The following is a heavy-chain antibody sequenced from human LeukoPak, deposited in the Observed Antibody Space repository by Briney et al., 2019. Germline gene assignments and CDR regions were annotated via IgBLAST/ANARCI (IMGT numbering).Heavy chain of an antibody. CDR3: ARDTPQYSSGWYYFDY. CDR1: GYTFTSYG. Sequence: RWASVKVSCKASGYTFTSYGISWVRQAPGQGLEWMGWISADNGNTNYAQKFQGRVTMTTETSTSTAYMELRSLRSDGTAVYYCARDTPQYSSGWYYFDYWGQGTLVTVSS. V-gene: IGHV1-18*04. J-gene: IGHJ4*02. CDR2: ISADNGNT. D-gene: IGHD6-19*01.